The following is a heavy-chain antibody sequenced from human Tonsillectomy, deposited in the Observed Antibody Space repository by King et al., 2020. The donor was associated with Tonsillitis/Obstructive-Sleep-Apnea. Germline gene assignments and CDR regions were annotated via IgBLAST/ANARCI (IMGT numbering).Heavy chain of an antibody. Sequence: QLQESGPGLVKPSETLSLTCTVSGGSISSSSYYWGWIRQPPGKGLEWIGSIYYSGSTYYNPSLKSRVTISVDTSKNQFSLKLSSVTAADTAVYYCAGQRTWSGYYYFDYWGQGTLVTVSS. CDR2: IYYSGST. V-gene: IGHV4-39*01. D-gene: IGHD3-3*01. CDR3: AGQRTWSGYYYFDY. J-gene: IGHJ4*02. CDR1: GGSISSSSYY.